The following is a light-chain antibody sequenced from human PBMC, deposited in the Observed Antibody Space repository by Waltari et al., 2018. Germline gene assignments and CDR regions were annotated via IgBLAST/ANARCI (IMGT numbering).Light chain of an antibody. CDR1: QGVSRDY. CDR2: GAS. CDR3: QQYGSSPLT. V-gene: IGKV3-20*01. Sequence: ETVLAQSPGTLSLSLGDSATLSCRASQGVSRDYLAWYQQKPGQAPRLLIYGASSRATGIPARFSGSGSGTDFTLTITRLEPEDFAVYYCQQYGSSPLTFGGGTKVDIK. J-gene: IGKJ4*01.